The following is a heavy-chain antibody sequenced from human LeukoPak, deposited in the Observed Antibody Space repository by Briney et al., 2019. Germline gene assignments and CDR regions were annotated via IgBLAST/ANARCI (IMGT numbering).Heavy chain of an antibody. CDR1: GFSFDTHS. CDR3: TTDFSHFDFSSGYYSY. J-gene: IGHJ4*02. D-gene: IGHD3-3*01. V-gene: IGHV3-15*01. Sequence: GGSLRLSCAASGFSFDTHSMNWVRQTPGKGLEWVGRIKSNIDGGTTDIAAPVKGRFTISRDDLTRTLYLQMNSLKTEDTGIYYCTTDFSHFDFSSGYYSYWGQGSLVTVSS. CDR2: IKSNIDGGTT.